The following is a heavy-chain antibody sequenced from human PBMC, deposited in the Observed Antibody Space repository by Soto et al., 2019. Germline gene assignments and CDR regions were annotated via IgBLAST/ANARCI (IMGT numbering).Heavy chain of an antibody. Sequence: QVQLVESGGGVVQPGRSLRLSCAASGFTFSSYGMHWVRQAPGKGLEWVAVIWYDGSNKYYADSVKGRFTISRDNSKNTLYLQMNSLRAEDTAVDYCARDSRGKLVVPAGGYWGQGTLVTVSS. D-gene: IGHD2-2*01. CDR3: ARDSRGKLVVPAGGY. CDR2: IWYDGSNK. J-gene: IGHJ4*02. CDR1: GFTFSSYG. V-gene: IGHV3-33*01.